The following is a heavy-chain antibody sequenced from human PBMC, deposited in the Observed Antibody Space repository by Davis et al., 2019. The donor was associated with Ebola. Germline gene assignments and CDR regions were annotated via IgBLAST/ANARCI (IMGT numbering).Heavy chain of an antibody. V-gene: IGHV1-2*04. CDR2: INPNSGGT. D-gene: IGHD3-3*02. J-gene: IGHJ6*02. CDR1: GYTFTGYY. CDR3: ARDLFSGSGAGYYGMDV. Sequence: GESLKISCKGSGYTFTGYYMHWVRQAPGQGLEWMGWINPNSGGTNYAQKFQGWVTMTRDTSISTAYMELSRLRSDDTAVYYCARDLFSGSGAGYYGMDVWGQGTTVTVSS.